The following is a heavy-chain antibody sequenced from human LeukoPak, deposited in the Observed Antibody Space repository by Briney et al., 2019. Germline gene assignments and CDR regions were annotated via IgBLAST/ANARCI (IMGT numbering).Heavy chain of an antibody. Sequence: SVKVSCKASGGTFSSYAISWVRQAPGQGLEWMGGIIPIFGTANYAQKFQGRVTMTRNTSISTAYMELSSLRSEDTAVYYCARYYYMDVWGKGTTVTISS. CDR2: IIPIFGTA. V-gene: IGHV1-69*05. CDR1: GGTFSSYA. J-gene: IGHJ6*03. CDR3: ARYYYMDV.